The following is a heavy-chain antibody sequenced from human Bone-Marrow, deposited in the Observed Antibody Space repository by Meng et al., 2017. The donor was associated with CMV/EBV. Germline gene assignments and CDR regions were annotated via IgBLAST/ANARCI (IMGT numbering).Heavy chain of an antibody. J-gene: IGHJ4*02. CDR3: ASSLGHPLAARPFYFAF. CDR2: IFYNGSA. CDR1: GGSITTNY. V-gene: IGHV4-59*01. Sequence: GSLRLSCTVFGGSITTNYYTWIRQPPGKGLEWIGYIFYNGSANYNPSLKSRVTISVHTSKNQFSLRLSSVTAADTAVYFCASSLGHPLAARPFYFAFWAQGDLV. D-gene: IGHD6-6*01.